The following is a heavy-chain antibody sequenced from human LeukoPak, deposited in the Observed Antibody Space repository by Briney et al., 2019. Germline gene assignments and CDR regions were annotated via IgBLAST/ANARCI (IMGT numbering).Heavy chain of an antibody. CDR2: INPSGGST. V-gene: IGHV1-46*01. D-gene: IGHD3-22*01. CDR3: ATRNLWGYYDSSGQDY. CDR1: GYTFTSYY. J-gene: IGHJ4*02. Sequence: GASVKVSCKASGYTFTSYYMHWVRQAPGQGLEWMGIINPSGGSTSYAQKFQGRVTMTEDTSTDTAYMELSSLRSEDTAVYYCATRNLWGYYDSSGQDYWGQGTLVTVSS.